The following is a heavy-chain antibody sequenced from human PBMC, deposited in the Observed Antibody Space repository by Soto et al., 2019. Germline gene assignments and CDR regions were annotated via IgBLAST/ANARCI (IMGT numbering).Heavy chain of an antibody. V-gene: IGHV3-30*18. Sequence: QVQLVESGGGVVQPGRSLRLSCAASGFTFSSYGMHWVRQAPGKGLEWVAVISYDGSNKYYADSVKGRFTISRDNSKNTLYLQMNSLRAEDTAVYYCAKERGEWSGYAYYYYGMDVWGQGTTVTVSS. CDR1: GFTFSSYG. CDR3: AKERGEWSGYAYYYYGMDV. D-gene: IGHD3-3*01. CDR2: ISYDGSNK. J-gene: IGHJ6*02.